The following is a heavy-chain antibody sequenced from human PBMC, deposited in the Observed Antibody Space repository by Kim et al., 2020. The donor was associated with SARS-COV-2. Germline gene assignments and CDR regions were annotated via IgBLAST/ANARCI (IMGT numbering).Heavy chain of an antibody. V-gene: IGHV4-59*08. CDR1: GGSISSYY. J-gene: IGHJ4*02. CDR2: IYYSGST. CDR3: ARHKDFSGSPADFDY. Sequence: SETLSLTCTVSGGSISSYYWSWIRQPPGKGLEWIGYIYYSGSTNYNPSLKSRVTISVDTSKNQFSLKLSSVTAADTAVYYCARHKDFSGSPADFDYWGQGTLVTVSS. D-gene: IGHD1-26*01.